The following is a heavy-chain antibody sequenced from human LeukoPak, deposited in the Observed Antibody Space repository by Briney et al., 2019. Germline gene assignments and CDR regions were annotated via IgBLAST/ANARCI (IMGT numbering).Heavy chain of an antibody. J-gene: IGHJ6*03. CDR2: ISGSGGST. D-gene: IGHD1-26*01. CDR3: ANRPLGHNSGSYLGGYYYYMDV. V-gene: IGHV3-23*01. Sequence: GGSLRLSCAASGFTFSSYAMSWVRQAPGKGLEWVSAISGSGGSTYYADSVKGRFTISRDNSKNTLYLLMNSLRAEDTAVYYCANRPLGHNSGSYLGGYYYYMDVWGKGTTVTVSS. CDR1: GFTFSSYA.